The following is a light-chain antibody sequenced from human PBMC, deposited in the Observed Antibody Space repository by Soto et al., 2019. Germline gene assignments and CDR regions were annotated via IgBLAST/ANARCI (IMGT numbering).Light chain of an antibody. CDR2: AAS. CDR1: QTINSY. CDR3: QQSYSTPRT. Sequence: DIQMTQSPSSLSASVGDRGTITCRASQTINSYLNWYQHKPGKAPKLLIYAASSLQGGVPSRFSGSGSGTDFTLTISTLQPEDFATYYCQQSYSTPRTFGQGTKVEVK. J-gene: IGKJ1*01. V-gene: IGKV1-39*01.